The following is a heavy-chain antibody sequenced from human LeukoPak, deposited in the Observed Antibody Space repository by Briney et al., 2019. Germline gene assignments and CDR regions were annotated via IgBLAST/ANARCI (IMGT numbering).Heavy chain of an antibody. D-gene: IGHD1-26*01. Sequence: GGSLRLSCAVSGFSFSNYWMAWVRQAPGKGLEWVANIKQDGSEKYYVDSVKGRFTISRDNAKNSLYLQMNSLRAEDTAVYFCARREYSGSYADFDHWGQGTLVTVSS. CDR3: ARREYSGSYADFDH. CDR1: GFSFSNYW. J-gene: IGHJ4*02. V-gene: IGHV3-7*01. CDR2: IKQDGSEK.